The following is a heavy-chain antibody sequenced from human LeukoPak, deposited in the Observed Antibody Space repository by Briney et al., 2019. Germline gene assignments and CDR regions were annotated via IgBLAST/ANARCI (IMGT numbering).Heavy chain of an antibody. V-gene: IGHV4-30-4*01. CDR2: IYYSGST. CDR3: ARLEPGEGWFDP. D-gene: IGHD2-21*01. CDR1: GGSISSGDYY. J-gene: IGHJ5*02. Sequence: SETLSLTCTVSGGSISSGDYYWSWIRQPPGKGLEWIGYIYYSGSTYYNPSLKSRVTISVDTSKNQFSLKLSSVTAADTAVHYCARLEPGEGWFDPWGQGTLVTVSS.